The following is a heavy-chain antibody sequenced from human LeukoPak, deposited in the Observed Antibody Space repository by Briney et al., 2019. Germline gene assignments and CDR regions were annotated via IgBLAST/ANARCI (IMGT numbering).Heavy chain of an antibody. D-gene: IGHD2-8*01. Sequence: SETLSLTCTVSGGSISSSSYYWGWLRQPPGRGLEWIGSIYYSGSTYYNPSLKSRVTISVDTSKNQFSLKLSSVTAADTAVYYCARRRYCTNGVCYTRWFDPWGQGTLVTVSS. CDR1: GGSISSSSYY. V-gene: IGHV4-39*01. J-gene: IGHJ5*02. CDR3: ARRRYCTNGVCYTRWFDP. CDR2: IYYSGST.